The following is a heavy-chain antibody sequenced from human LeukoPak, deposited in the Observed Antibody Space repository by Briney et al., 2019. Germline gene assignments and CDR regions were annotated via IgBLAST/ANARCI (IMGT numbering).Heavy chain of an antibody. CDR1: GASISISDYF. V-gene: IGHV4-39*07. CDR2: VYYSGNT. CDR3: ARNRGHRFDY. J-gene: IGHJ4*02. Sequence: SETLSLTCTVSGASISISDYFWGWIRQPPGKGLEWIGSVYYSGNTNYNPSLKSRVTISVDTSRNRFSLKLSSVTAADTAMYYCARNRGHRFDYWGQGTLVTVSS.